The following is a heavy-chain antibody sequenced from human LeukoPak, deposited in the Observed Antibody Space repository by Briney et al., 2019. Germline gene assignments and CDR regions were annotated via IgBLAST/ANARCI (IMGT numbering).Heavy chain of an antibody. D-gene: IGHD3-22*01. V-gene: IGHV3-21*01. CDR3: ASDYYDSSGLLPPYYFDY. Sequence: GGSLRLSCAASGFTFSSYSMNWVRQAPGKGLEWVSSISSSSSYIYYADSVKGRFTISRDNAKNSLYLQMNSLRAEDTAVYYCASDYYDSSGLLPPYYFDYWGQGTLVTVSS. CDR1: GFTFSSYS. J-gene: IGHJ4*02. CDR2: ISSSSSYI.